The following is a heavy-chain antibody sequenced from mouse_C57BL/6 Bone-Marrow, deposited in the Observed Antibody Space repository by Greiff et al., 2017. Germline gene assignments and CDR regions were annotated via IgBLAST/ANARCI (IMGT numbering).Heavy chain of an antibody. V-gene: IGHV1-64*01. Sequence: VQLLQPGADLVKPGASVKLSCMASGFTFTSYWMHWVRQRPGQGLEWIGMIQPNSGSSTYNEKFKSKGTLTVAKSSSTAYMQLSSLTSEDAAVCYCEGGTDYFDYWGQGTTLTVSS. D-gene: IGHD3-1*01. J-gene: IGHJ2*01. CDR3: EGGTDYFDY. CDR2: IQPNSGSS. CDR1: GFTFTSYW.